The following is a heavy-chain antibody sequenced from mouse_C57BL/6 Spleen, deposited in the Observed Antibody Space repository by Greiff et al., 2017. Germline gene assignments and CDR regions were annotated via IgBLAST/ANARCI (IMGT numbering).Heavy chain of an antibody. CDR3: ARGMDYVSYYYASDY. V-gene: IGHV1-7*01. J-gene: IGHJ4*01. D-gene: IGHD2-4*01. CDR2: INPSSGYT. CDR1: GYTFTSYW. Sequence: QVQLQQSGAELAKPGASVKLSCKASGYTFTSYWMHWVNQRPGQGLEWIGYINPSSGYTKYNQKFKDKATLTADKSSSTAYMQLRSLTYEYSAVYYFARGMDYVSYYYASDYWGQGTSVTVSS.